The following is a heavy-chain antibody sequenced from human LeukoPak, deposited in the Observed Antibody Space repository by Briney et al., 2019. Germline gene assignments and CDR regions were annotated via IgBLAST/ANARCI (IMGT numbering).Heavy chain of an antibody. CDR3: ARDHGSGSYAYYFDY. CDR2: IMPMFGIA. D-gene: IGHD3-10*01. Sequence: SVKVSCKASGGTFSSYDISWVRQAPGQGLEWMGGIMPMFGIANYAQKFQGRVTITADKSTSTAYMELSSLRSEDTAVYYCARDHGSGSYAYYFDYWGQGTLVTVSS. J-gene: IGHJ4*02. V-gene: IGHV1-69*10. CDR1: GGTFSSYD.